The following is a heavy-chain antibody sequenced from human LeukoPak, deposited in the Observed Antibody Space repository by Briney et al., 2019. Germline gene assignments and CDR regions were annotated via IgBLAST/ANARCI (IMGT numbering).Heavy chain of an antibody. D-gene: IGHD2-15*01. CDR3: VRGYSFGPYGMDV. CDR2: VSDSGGST. Sequence: GGSLRLSCSASGFPFSSYAMHWVRQAPGKGLEYVSAVSDSGGSTYYADSVKGRFTISRDNSKNTLYLQMSSLRAEDTAVYFCVRGYSFGPYGMDVWGQGTTVTVSS. J-gene: IGHJ6*02. CDR1: GFPFSSYA. V-gene: IGHV3-64D*09.